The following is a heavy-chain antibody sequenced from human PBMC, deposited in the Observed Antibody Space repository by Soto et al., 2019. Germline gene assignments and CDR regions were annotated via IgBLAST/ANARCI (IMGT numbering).Heavy chain of an antibody. CDR1: GFSFSSAL. Sequence: GGARKLSCAASGFSFSSALMKSVRQAPGKGLEWVGRIKSKTDGGTTDYAAPVKGRFTISRDDSKNTLYLQMNSLKTEDTAVYYCTNYDSLDWGQGTTVTVSS. CDR2: IKSKTDGGTT. V-gene: IGHV3-15*07. J-gene: IGHJ6*02. D-gene: IGHD3-3*01. CDR3: TNYDSLD.